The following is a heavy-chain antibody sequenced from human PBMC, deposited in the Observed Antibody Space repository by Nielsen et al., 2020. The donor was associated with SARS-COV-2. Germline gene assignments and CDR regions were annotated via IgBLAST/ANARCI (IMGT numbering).Heavy chain of an antibody. CDR2: ISYDGSNK. CDR1: GFTFSNAW. V-gene: IGHV3-30-3*01. D-gene: IGHD2/OR15-2a*01. Sequence: GESLKISCAASGFTFSNAWMSWVRQAPGKGLEWVAVISYDGSNKYYADSVKGRFTISRDNSKNTLYLQMNSLRAEDTAVYYCAKNTPMTYGMDVWGQGTTVTVSS. J-gene: IGHJ6*02. CDR3: AKNTPMTYGMDV.